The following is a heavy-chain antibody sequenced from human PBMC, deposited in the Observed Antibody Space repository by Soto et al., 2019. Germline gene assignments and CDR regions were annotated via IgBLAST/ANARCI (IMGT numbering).Heavy chain of an antibody. CDR2: ISAYNVNT. D-gene: IGHD2-15*01. Sequence: QVQLVQSGAEVKKPGASVKVSCKASGYTFTSYGISWVRQAPGQGLEWMGWISAYNVNTNYAQKLQGRVTMTTDTSTSTAYMELRSLRSDDTAVYYCARDRPKLTTPSYYYGMDVWGQGTTVTVSS. J-gene: IGHJ6*02. CDR1: GYTFTSYG. V-gene: IGHV1-18*04. CDR3: ARDRPKLTTPSYYYGMDV.